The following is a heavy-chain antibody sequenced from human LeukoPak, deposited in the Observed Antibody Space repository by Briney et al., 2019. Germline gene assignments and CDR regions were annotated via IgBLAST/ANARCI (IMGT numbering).Heavy chain of an antibody. CDR1: GYTFITYY. CDR3: ARSRLLLDY. D-gene: IGHD2-21*02. V-gene: IGHV1-46*01. Sequence: ASVKVSCKASGYTFITYYMHWVRQAPGQGLEWMGIINPSGGSTSYAQKFQGRATMTGDTSTSTVYMEPSSLRSEDTAVYYCARSRLLLDYWGQGTLVTVSS. CDR2: INPSGGST. J-gene: IGHJ4*02.